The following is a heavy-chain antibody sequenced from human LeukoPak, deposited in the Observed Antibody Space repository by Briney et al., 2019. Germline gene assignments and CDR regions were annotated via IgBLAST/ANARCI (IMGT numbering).Heavy chain of an antibody. V-gene: IGHV4-59*12. Sequence: PSETLSLTCTVSGGSISSYYWSWIRQPPGKGLEWIGYIYYSGSTNYNPSLKSRVTISVDTSKNQFSLKLSSVTAVDTAVYYCARDSHNWNYVNYYYYMDVWGKGTTVTVSS. CDR1: GGSISSYY. CDR2: IYYSGST. D-gene: IGHD1-7*01. J-gene: IGHJ6*03. CDR3: ARDSHNWNYVNYYYYMDV.